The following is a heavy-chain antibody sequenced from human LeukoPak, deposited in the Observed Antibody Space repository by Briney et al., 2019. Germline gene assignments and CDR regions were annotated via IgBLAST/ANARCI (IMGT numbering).Heavy chain of an antibody. D-gene: IGHD2-2*01. CDR3: ARGSTSDWPLDH. V-gene: IGHV1-3*01. Sequence: ASVKVSCKASGYTFSSYGINWVRQAPGQRFEWMGWIDAGNGDTRYSQKSQGRVTITRDTSASTAYIELRSLRSEDTAMYYCARGSTSDWPLDHWGQETLVTISS. CDR2: IDAGNGDT. CDR1: GYTFSSYG. J-gene: IGHJ4*02.